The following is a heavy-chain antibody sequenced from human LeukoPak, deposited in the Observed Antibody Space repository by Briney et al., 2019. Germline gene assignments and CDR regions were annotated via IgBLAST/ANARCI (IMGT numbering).Heavy chain of an antibody. D-gene: IGHD5-18*01. V-gene: IGHV3-9*01. CDR2: ISWNSGNI. Sequence: GGSLRLSCAASGFSLDDYAMHWVRQAPGKGLEWVSGISWNSGNIGYADSVKGRFTISRDNAKNSLYLQMNSLRADDTALYYCAKDTRGYSYGSYFDYWGQGTLVTVSS. CDR1: GFSLDDYA. J-gene: IGHJ4*02. CDR3: AKDTRGYSYGSYFDY.